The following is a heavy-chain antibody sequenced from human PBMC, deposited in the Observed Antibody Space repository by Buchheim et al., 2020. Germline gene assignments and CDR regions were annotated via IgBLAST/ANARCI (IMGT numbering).Heavy chain of an antibody. D-gene: IGHD2-15*01. Sequence: EVQLLESGGDLVQPGGSLRLSCAASGFIFSNYAMNWVRQAPGKGLEWVAAISSAGDRTYYAGSMRGRFTVSRDNSKNTLYLQLDSLRADDTALYYCAKCEGSGYSCYSEHWGQGTL. CDR2: ISSAGDRT. V-gene: IGHV3-23*01. CDR1: GFIFSNYA. J-gene: IGHJ1*01. CDR3: AKCEGSGYSCYSEH.